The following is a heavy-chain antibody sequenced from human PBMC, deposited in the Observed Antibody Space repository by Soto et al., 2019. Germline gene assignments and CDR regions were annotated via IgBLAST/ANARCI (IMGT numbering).Heavy chain of an antibody. CDR1: GYTFTGYY. D-gene: IGHD1-26*01. Sequence: ASVKVSCKASGYTFTGYYMHWVRQAPGQGLEWMGWINPNSGGTNYAQKFQGWVTMTRDTSISTAYMELSRLRSDDTAVYYCARGSGSYFTTYYFDYWGQGTLVTAPQ. CDR3: ARGSGSYFTTYYFDY. J-gene: IGHJ4*02. V-gene: IGHV1-2*04. CDR2: INPNSGGT.